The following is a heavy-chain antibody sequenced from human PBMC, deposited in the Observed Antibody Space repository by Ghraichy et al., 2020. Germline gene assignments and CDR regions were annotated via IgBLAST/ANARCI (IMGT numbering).Heavy chain of an antibody. CDR3: ARDGPIAVGDNWFDP. J-gene: IGHJ5*02. CDR1: GGSISSYY. D-gene: IGHD6-19*01. Sequence: SETLSLTCTVSGGSISSYYWSWIRQPPGKGLEWIGYIYYSGSTNYNPSLKSRVTISVDTSKNQFSLKLSSVTAADTAVYYCARDGPIAVGDNWFDPWGQGTLVTVSS. CDR2: IYYSGST. V-gene: IGHV4-59*01.